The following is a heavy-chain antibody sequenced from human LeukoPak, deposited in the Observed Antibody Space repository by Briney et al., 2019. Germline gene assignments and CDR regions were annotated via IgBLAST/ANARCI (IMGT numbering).Heavy chain of an antibody. D-gene: IGHD5-12*01. Sequence: ASVKVSCKASGYTFTGYYMHWVRQAPGQGLEWMGWINPNSGDTNYAQKLQGRVTMTTDTSTSTAYMELRSLRSDDTAVYYCARGSSGYDYYYYYGMDVWGQGTTVTVSS. CDR3: ARGSSGYDYYYYYGMDV. V-gene: IGHV1-2*02. CDR2: INPNSGDT. J-gene: IGHJ6*02. CDR1: GYTFTGYY.